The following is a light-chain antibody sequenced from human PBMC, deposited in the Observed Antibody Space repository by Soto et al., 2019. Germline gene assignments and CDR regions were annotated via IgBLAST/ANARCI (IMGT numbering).Light chain of an antibody. Sequence: QSALTQPPSASGSPGQSVTISCTGTSSDVGAYDYVSWYQQHPGKAPKLMIYEINKRPSGVPDRFSGSTSGSTASLTISGLQAEDEAEYYCCSYVGATTYVFGSGTKVTVL. CDR3: CSYVGATTYV. CDR1: SSDVGAYDY. CDR2: EIN. V-gene: IGLV2-8*01. J-gene: IGLJ1*01.